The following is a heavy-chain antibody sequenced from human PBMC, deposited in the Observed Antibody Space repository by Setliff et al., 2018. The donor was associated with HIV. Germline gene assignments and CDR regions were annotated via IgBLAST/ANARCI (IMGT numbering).Heavy chain of an antibody. J-gene: IGHJ4*02. V-gene: IGHV4-59*01. Sequence: PSETLSLTCTVSGGSISSYYWSWIRQPPGKGLEWIGYIYYSGSANYNPSLKSRVTISVDTAQNQFSLKLSSVTAADTAVYYCARDGVYDSSGYYPLWGQGTLVTVSS. CDR1: GGSISSYY. CDR2: IYYSGSA. CDR3: ARDGVYDSSGYYPL. D-gene: IGHD3-22*01.